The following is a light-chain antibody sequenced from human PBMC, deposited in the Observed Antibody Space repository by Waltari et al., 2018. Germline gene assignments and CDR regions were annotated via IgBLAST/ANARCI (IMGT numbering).Light chain of an antibody. J-gene: IGLJ2*01. V-gene: IGLV1-44*01. CDR2: SNN. CDR1: SSHIGSNT. CDR3: AAWDDSLNGPV. Sequence: QSVLTQPPSASGTPGQRVTISCSGSSSHIGSNTVNWYQQPPGTPPKLLIYSNNQRPSGLPDRFSGSKSGTSASLAISGLQSEDEADYYCAAWDDSLNGPVFGGGTKLTVL.